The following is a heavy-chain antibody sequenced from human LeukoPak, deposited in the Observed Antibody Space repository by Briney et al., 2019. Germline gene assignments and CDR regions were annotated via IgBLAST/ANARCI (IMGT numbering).Heavy chain of an antibody. CDR1: GYSFTRFG. J-gene: IGHJ4*02. Sequence: GASVKVSCKASGYSFTRFGITWVRQAPGQGLEWMGWISALYGHTNYAQKFQGRVTMTTDTSMSTAYMELRSLRSDDTAVYYCARDFYHGHCAGLSCFLLDSWGQGALVIVSS. CDR2: ISALYGHT. D-gene: IGHD2-8*02. CDR3: ARDFYHGHCAGLSCFLLDS. V-gene: IGHV1-18*01.